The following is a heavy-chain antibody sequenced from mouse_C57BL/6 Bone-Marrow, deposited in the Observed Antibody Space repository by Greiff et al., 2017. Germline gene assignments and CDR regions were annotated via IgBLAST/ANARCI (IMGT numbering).Heavy chain of an antibody. CDR3: ARWGMVPYAMDY. D-gene: IGHD2-10*02. CDR1: GYTFTSYW. J-gene: IGHJ4*01. Sequence: QVQLQQSGTELVKPGASVKLSCKASGYTFTSYWMHWVKQRPGQGLEWIGNINPSNGGTNYNEKFKSKATLTVDKSSSTAYMQLSSLTSEDSAVYDCARWGMVPYAMDYWGQGTSVTVSS. CDR2: INPSNGGT. V-gene: IGHV1-53*01.